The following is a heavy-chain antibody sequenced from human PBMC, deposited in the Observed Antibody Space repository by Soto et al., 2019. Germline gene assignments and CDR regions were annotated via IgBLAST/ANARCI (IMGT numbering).Heavy chain of an antibody. V-gene: IGHV4-59*01. CDR3: ARGQTIRAFEY. Sequence: PSETLSLTCTVSGGSIGPYYWNWIRQPPGKALEWIGYTYYSGSTNYNPSLRSRVTISVDTSTNQFSLNLSSVTAADTAAYYCARGQTIRAFEYWGQGILVTVS. D-gene: IGHD4-17*01. J-gene: IGHJ4*02. CDR1: GGSIGPYY. CDR2: TYYSGST.